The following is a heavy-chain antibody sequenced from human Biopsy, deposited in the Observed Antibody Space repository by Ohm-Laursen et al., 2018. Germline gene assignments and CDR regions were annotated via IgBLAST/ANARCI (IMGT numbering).Heavy chain of an antibody. CDR2: ISYSGST. J-gene: IGHJ4*02. Sequence: SETLSLTCTVSGGSISNYYWSWVRQPPGKGLEWIGYISYSGSTNYNPSLRSRVTISLDTSKNQFSLKLSSVTAADTAVYYCARLPHGDLRYNFDYWGQGTLVFVSS. CDR1: GGSISNYY. D-gene: IGHD2-21*02. CDR3: ARLPHGDLRYNFDY. V-gene: IGHV4-59*08.